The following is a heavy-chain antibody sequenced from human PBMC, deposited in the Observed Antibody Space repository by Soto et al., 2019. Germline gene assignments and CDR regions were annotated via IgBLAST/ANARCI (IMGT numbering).Heavy chain of an antibody. J-gene: IGHJ5*02. Sequence: SVKVSCKASGGTFSSYAISWVRQAPGQGLEWMGGIIPIFGTANYAQKFQGRVTITAEESTSTAYMELSSLRSEDTAVYYCAKDAVYGDGVWLLDSWGQGTVVTVSS. V-gene: IGHV1-69*13. CDR1: GGTFSSYA. D-gene: IGHD4-17*01. CDR3: AKDAVYGDGVWLLDS. CDR2: IIPIFGTA.